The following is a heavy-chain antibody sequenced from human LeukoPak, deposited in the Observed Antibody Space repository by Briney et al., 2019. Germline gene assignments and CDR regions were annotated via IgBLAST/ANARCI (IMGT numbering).Heavy chain of an antibody. V-gene: IGHV3-11*06. J-gene: IGHJ3*02. CDR1: GFTFSDYY. CDR3: AGGDYDYAFDI. D-gene: IGHD5-12*01. CDR2: ISTGSTYT. Sequence: GGSLRLSCAASGFTFSDYYMNWVRQAPGKRLEWISYISTGSTYTNYIYSVKGRFTISRDNAKNSLYLQMNSLRAEDTAVYYCAGGDYDYAFDIWGQGTMVTVSS.